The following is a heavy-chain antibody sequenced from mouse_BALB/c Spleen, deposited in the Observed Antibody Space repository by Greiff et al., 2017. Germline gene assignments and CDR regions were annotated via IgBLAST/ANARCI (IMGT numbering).Heavy chain of an antibody. J-gene: IGHJ2*01. Sequence: DVKLVESGGGLVQPKGSLKLSCAASGFTFNTYAMNWVRQAPGKGLEWVARIRSKSNNYATYYADSVKDRFTISRDDSQSMLYLQMNNLKTEDTAMYYCVRHGNYGGVFDYWGQGTTLTVSS. CDR2: IRSKSNNYAT. V-gene: IGHV10-1*02. CDR3: VRHGNYGGVFDY. D-gene: IGHD2-1*01. CDR1: GFTFNTYA.